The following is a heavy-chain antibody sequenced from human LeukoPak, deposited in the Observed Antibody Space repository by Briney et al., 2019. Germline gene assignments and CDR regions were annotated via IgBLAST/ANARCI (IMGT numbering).Heavy chain of an antibody. D-gene: IGHD3-9*01. J-gene: IGHJ5*02. V-gene: IGHV1-69*06. CDR1: GYTFSSYT. CDR2: IIPIFGTA. Sequence: ASVKVSCKTSGYTFSSYTIIWVRQAPGQGLEWMGGIIPIFGTANYAQKFQGRVTVTADKSTSTAYMELSSLRSEDTAVYYCARAAYFDWNYGIRYNWFDPWGQGTLVTVSS. CDR3: ARAAYFDWNYGIRYNWFDP.